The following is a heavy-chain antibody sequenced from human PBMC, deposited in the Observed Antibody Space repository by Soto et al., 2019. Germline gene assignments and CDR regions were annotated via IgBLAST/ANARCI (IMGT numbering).Heavy chain of an antibody. V-gene: IGHV5-51*01. CDR1: GYTFTNYW. Sequence: PGESLKISCKGSGYTFTNYWIGWVRQMPGKGLEWTGIIYPGDSDTKYNPSFQGQVTISADKPITTTYLQWRSLKASDTAIYYCAASIFYYGMDGWGQGTTVTVLL. J-gene: IGHJ6*02. CDR3: AASIFYYGMDG. CDR2: IYPGDSDT.